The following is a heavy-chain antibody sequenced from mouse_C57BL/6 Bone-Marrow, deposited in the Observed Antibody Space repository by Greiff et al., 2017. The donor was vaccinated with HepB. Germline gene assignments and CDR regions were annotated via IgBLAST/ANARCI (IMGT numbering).Heavy chain of an antibody. CDR3: TRESTTSGAY. J-gene: IGHJ3*01. CDR1: GYTFTDYE. CDR2: IDPETGGT. V-gene: IGHV1-15*01. Sequence: QVQLKESGAELVRPGASVTLSCKASGYTFTDYEMHWVKQTPVHGLEWIGAIDPETGGTAYNQKFKGKAILTADKSSSTAYMELRSLTSEDSAVYYCTRESTTSGAYWGQGTLVTVSA. D-gene: IGHD2-1*01.